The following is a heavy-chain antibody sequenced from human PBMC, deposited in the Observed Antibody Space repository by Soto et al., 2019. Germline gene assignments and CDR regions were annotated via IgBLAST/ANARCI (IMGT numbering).Heavy chain of an antibody. CDR1: GFNLSHPW. V-gene: IGHV3-15*01. CDR3: TTGIYYDILTGYHNVAY. D-gene: IGHD3-9*01. Sequence: WSLRLSCVASGFNLSHPWMTWVRQAAWKGLEWVGRIKSKTDGGTADYAAPVKGRATISRDDSKNTVYLQMNSLKTEDTAVYYCTTGIYYDILTGYHNVAYWGQGALVTVSS. CDR2: IKSKTDGGTA. J-gene: IGHJ4*02.